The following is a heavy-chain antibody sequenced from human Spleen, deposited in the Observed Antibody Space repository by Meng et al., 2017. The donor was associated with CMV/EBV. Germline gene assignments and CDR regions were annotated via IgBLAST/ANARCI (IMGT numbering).Heavy chain of an antibody. V-gene: IGHV3-21*04. D-gene: IGHD3-22*01. CDR3: AKGQFFYESGGYLILDS. CDR2: ISSSSSYT. CDR1: GFTFSDYS. Sequence: GGSLRLSCAASGFTFSDYSMNWVRQAPGKGLEWVATISSSSSYTYYAGSVKGRLTISRDNSKNTLYLRMDSLRAEDTAVYYCAKGQFFYESGGYLILDSWGQGALVTVSS. J-gene: IGHJ4*02.